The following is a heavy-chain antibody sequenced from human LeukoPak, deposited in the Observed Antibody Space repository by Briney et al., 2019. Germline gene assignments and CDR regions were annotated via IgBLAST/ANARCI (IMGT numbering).Heavy chain of an antibody. V-gene: IGHV4-34*01. J-gene: IGHJ4*02. D-gene: IGHD3-22*01. CDR1: GGSFSGYY. Sequence: SETLSLTCAVYGGSFSGYYWSWIRQPPGKGLEWIGEINYSRSTNYNPSLKSRVTISVDTSKNQFSLNLSSVTAADTAVYYCARARSSGFLGYWGQGTLVTVSS. CDR3: ARARSSGFLGY. CDR2: INYSRST.